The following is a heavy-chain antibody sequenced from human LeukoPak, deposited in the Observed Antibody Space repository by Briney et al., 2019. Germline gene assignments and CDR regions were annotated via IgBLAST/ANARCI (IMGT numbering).Heavy chain of an antibody. D-gene: IGHD3-10*01. CDR2: IYSGGST. CDR1: GFTVSSNY. J-gene: IGHJ4*02. CDR3: AKSGVVGVTFDY. Sequence: GGSLRLSCAASGFTVSSNYMSWVRQAPGKGLEWVSIIYSGGSTYYADSVVGRFTISRDNSKNTLFLQMNSLRVEDTAVYYCAKSGVVGVTFDYWGQGILGTVSS. V-gene: IGHV3-53*01.